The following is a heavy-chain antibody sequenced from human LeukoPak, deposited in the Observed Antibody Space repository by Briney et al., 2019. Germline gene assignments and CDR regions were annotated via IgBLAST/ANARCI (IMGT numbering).Heavy chain of an antibody. D-gene: IGHD3-16*01. CDR1: GGSIGSGNYY. CDR2: IYTSGST. Sequence: SETLSLTCTVSGGSIGSGNYYWSWIRQPAGKGLEWIGRIYTSGSTDYNPSLKGRVTISLDTSKNQFSLKLTSVTAADTAVYYCATYNRDVWGRLDHWGQGTLVTVSS. CDR3: ATYNRDVWGRLDH. V-gene: IGHV4-61*02. J-gene: IGHJ4*02.